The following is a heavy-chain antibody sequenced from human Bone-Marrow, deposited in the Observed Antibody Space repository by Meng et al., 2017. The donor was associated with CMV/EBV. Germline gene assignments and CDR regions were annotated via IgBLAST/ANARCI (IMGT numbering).Heavy chain of an antibody. Sequence: GESLKISCAASGFTFSYYTMHWVRQVPGKGLEWVSYISTSGTTMYYADSVKGRFTISRDSAKDSLYLQMNSLRAEDTAVYYCARDLHWGCFDYWGRGTLVTVSS. V-gene: IGHV3-48*01. D-gene: IGHD7-27*01. J-gene: IGHJ4*02. CDR3: ARDLHWGCFDY. CDR1: GFTFSYYT. CDR2: ISTSGTTM.